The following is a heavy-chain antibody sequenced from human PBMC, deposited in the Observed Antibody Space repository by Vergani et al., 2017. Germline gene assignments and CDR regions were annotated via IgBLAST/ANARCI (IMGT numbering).Heavy chain of an antibody. D-gene: IGHD5-12*01. CDR1: GFRFSDYG. V-gene: IGHV3-30*18. CDR3: AKANPRNSGYDYLYYYHAMDV. Sequence: HVQMVESGGGVVQPGRSLRLSCAVSGFRFSDYGMHWVRQAPGRGLEWVALISYDGDTTYYEDSVKGRFTISRDNSKNTLYLQMNSLSAGDTAVYYCAKANPRNSGYDYLYYYHAMDVWGQGTTVTVSS. CDR2: ISYDGDTT. J-gene: IGHJ6*02.